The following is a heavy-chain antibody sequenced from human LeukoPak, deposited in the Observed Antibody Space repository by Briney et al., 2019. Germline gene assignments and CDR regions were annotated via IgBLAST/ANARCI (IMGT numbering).Heavy chain of an antibody. J-gene: IGHJ4*02. V-gene: IGHV3-23*01. Sequence: GGSLRLSCAASGFTFSSYWMSWVRQAPGKGLEWVSAISGSGGSSYYADSVKGRFTISRDNSKNTLYLQMNSLRAEDTAVYYCAKNPSPAAYCTNGICYYFYFDYWGQGTLITVSS. CDR3: AKNPSPAAYCTNGICYYFYFDY. CDR2: ISGSGGSS. D-gene: IGHD2-8*01. CDR1: GFTFSSYW.